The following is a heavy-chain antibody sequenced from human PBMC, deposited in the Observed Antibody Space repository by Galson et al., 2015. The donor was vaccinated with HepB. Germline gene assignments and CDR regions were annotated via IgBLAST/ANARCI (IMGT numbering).Heavy chain of an antibody. CDR2: IWYDGSNK. CDR1: GFTFSSYG. CDR3: ARAVFWSGYYPLNYYYMDV. J-gene: IGHJ6*03. Sequence: SLRLSCAASGFTFSSYGMHWVRQAPGKGLEWVAVIWYDGSNKYYADSVKGRFTISRDNSKNTLYLQMNSLRAEDTAVYYCARAVFWSGYYPLNYYYMDVWGKGTTVTVSS. V-gene: IGHV3-33*01. D-gene: IGHD3-3*01.